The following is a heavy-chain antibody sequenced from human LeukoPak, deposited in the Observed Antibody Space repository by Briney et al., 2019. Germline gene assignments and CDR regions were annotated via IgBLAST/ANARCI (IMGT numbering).Heavy chain of an antibody. J-gene: IGHJ4*02. V-gene: IGHV3-23*01. Sequence: PGGSLRLSCAVSGITLSNYGMSWVRQAPGKGLEWVAGISDSGGRTNYADSVKGRFTISRDNPKNTLYLQMNSLRAEDTAVYFCAKRGVVIRVILVGFHKKAYYLGSWGQGALVTVSS. CDR3: AKRGVVIRVILVGFHKKAYYLGS. D-gene: IGHD3-22*01. CDR2: ISDSGGRT. CDR1: GITLSNYG.